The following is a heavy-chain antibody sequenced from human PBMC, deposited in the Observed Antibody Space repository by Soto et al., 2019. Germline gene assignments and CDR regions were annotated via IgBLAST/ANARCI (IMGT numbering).Heavy chain of an antibody. Sequence: GESLKISCKASGYSFSSYWIGWVRQMPGKGLEWMGIIFPDDSETRYSPSFQGKVSISVDKSITTAYLQWSSLKASDTAMYYCARRPYDTSGYRYFDFWGQGTLVTVSS. CDR2: IFPDDSET. CDR1: GYSFSSYW. J-gene: IGHJ4*02. D-gene: IGHD3-22*01. V-gene: IGHV5-51*01. CDR3: ARRPYDTSGYRYFDF.